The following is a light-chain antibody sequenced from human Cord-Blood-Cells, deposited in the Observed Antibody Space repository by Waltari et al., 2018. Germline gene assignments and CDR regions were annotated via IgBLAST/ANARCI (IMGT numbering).Light chain of an antibody. Sequence: IMLKQTTANLYLYPGEGAILSCRASQSVSSYLAWYQQKPGLAPRLAFDVACNGCSGIPARFSGSGSVIDFTLTMSSREPEDFAFYFCQQRSNWLTFGPGTKGDIK. CDR1: QSVSSY. CDR2: VAC. J-gene: IGKJ3*01. V-gene: IGKV3-11*01. CDR3: QQRSNWLT.